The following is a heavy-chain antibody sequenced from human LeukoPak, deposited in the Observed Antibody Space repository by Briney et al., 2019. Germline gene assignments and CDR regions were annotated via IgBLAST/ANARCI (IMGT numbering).Heavy chain of an antibody. CDR2: IGTAGDT. CDR1: GFTFSSYD. D-gene: IGHD4-17*01. J-gene: IGHJ4*02. Sequence: GGSLRLSCAASGFTFSSYDMHWVRQATGKGLEWVSGIGTAGDTYYPGSVKGRFTISRENAKNSLYLQMNSLRAGDTAVYYCAGGAYGDYAFDYWGQGTLVTVSS. V-gene: IGHV3-13*01. CDR3: AGGAYGDYAFDY.